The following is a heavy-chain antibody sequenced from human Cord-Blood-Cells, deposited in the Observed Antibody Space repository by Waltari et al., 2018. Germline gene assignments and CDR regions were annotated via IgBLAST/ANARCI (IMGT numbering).Heavy chain of an antibody. Sequence: EVQLVESGGGLVQPGGSLRLSCAASGFTFSSYEMNWVRQAPGKGLEWVSYISSSGSTIYYADSVKGRFTISRDNAKNSLYLQMNSLRAEDTAVYYCASEGVVVVTAIDAFDIWGQGTMVTVSS. V-gene: IGHV3-48*03. D-gene: IGHD2-21*02. J-gene: IGHJ3*02. CDR1: GFTFSSYE. CDR3: ASEGVVVVTAIDAFDI. CDR2: ISSSGSTI.